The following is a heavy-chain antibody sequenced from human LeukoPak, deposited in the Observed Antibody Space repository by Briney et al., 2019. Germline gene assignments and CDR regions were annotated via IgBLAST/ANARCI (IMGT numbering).Heavy chain of an antibody. V-gene: IGHV7-4-1*02. Sequence: ASVKVSFKASAYTFTSYAMNWVRQAPGQGLEWMGWINTNSGNPRYAQGFTGRVVFSLDTAVSTAYMQISSLKAEDTAVYYCARGGNVLRYFDWLLFGDYWGQGTLVTVSS. CDR1: AYTFTSYA. CDR3: ARGGNVLRYFDWLLFGDY. D-gene: IGHD3-9*01. CDR2: INTNSGNP. J-gene: IGHJ4*02.